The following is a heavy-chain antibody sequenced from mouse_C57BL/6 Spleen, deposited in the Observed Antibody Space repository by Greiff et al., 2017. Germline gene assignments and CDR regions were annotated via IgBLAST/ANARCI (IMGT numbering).Heavy chain of an antibody. J-gene: IGHJ3*01. V-gene: IGHV1-54*01. D-gene: IGHD4-1*01. CDR3: ARRGTGTSDFFAY. Sequence: LEESGAELVRPGTSVKVSCKASGYAFTNYLIEWVKQRPGQGLEWIGVINPGSGGTNYNEKFKGKATLTADKSSSTAYMQLSSLTSEDSAVYFCARRGTGTSDFFAYWGQGTLVTVSA. CDR1: GYAFTNYL. CDR2: INPGSGGT.